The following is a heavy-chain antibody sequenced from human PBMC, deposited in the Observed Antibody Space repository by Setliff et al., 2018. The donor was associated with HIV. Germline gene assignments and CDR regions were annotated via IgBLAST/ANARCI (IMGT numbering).Heavy chain of an antibody. Sequence: ASVKVSCKASGYNFGAYYIHWVRQAPGQGLEWMGWINPNNGGTNFAQNFQGRVTMTRDTSINTAYMELSRLRSDDTAMYYCARDSGVSSGWKNWFDSWGQGTLVTVSS. J-gene: IGHJ5*01. CDR3: ARDSGVSSGWKNWFDS. CDR2: INPNNGGT. D-gene: IGHD6-19*01. CDR1: GYNFGAYY. V-gene: IGHV1-2*02.